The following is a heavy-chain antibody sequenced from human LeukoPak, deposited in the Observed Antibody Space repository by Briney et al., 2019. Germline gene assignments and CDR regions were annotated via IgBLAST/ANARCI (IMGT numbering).Heavy chain of an antibody. J-gene: IGHJ4*02. CDR2: LTSDGGST. Sequence: GGSLRLSCAASGFTFTSYDMNWVRQAPGKGLGWVSSLTSDGGSTEYADSVKGRFTISRDNSKNTLYLQMNSLRAEDTALYFCAKSLVRWAFDYWGQGALVSVSS. V-gene: IGHV3-23*01. CDR3: AKSLVRWAFDY. D-gene: IGHD4-23*01. CDR1: GFTFTSYD.